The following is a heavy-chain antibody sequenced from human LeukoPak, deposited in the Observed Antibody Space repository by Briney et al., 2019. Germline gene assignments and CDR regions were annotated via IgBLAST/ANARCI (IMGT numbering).Heavy chain of an antibody. Sequence: GGSLRLSCAASGFTFSSYAMSWVRQAPGKGLERVSAISGSGGSTYYADSVKGRFTISRDNSKNTLYLQMNSLRAEDTAVYYCAKEGDYVWGDYYYHMDVWGKGTTVTVSS. CDR2: ISGSGGST. J-gene: IGHJ6*03. V-gene: IGHV3-23*01. CDR3: AKEGDYVWGDYYYHMDV. D-gene: IGHD3-16*01. CDR1: GFTFSSYA.